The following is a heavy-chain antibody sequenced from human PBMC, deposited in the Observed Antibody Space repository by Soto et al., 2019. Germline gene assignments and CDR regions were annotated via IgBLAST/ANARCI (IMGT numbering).Heavy chain of an antibody. CDR3: AKDRTPPLSLSPSSQAIKNLLVGQCFDS. D-gene: IGHD2-8*02. CDR2: ISASGVTT. Sequence: EVQLLESGGGLVQPGGSLRLSCAASGFAFHTHALSWVRQAPGEGLEWVSGISASGVTTYYADSVKGRFTISRDNSKNTVTLQMNSLRAEDTAFYYCAKDRTPPLSLSPSSQAIKNLLVGQCFDSWGQGTLVTVSS. CDR1: GFAFHTHA. J-gene: IGHJ4*02. V-gene: IGHV3-23*01.